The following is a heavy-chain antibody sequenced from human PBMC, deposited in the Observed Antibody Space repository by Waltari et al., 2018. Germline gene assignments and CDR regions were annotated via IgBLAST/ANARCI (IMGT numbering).Heavy chain of an antibody. J-gene: IGHJ4*02. CDR3: ARVGFGGYFEF. D-gene: IGHD3-16*01. CDR1: GFTFSSYE. V-gene: IGHV3-48*03. Sequence: EVQLVESGGGLVQPGGSLRVSCVASGFTFSSYEMNWVRQAPGEGLEWVSYISTSDTTMYYADSGKGRFTISRDNAKNSLYLQMNSLRPEDTAVYYCARVGFGGYFEFWGQGTLVTVSS. CDR2: ISTSDTTM.